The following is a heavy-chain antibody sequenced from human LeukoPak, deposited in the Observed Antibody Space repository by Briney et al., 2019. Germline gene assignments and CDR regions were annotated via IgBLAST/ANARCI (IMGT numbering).Heavy chain of an antibody. D-gene: IGHD6-19*01. CDR1: GFTFSNSA. CDR2: LSGSGITT. Sequence: GGSLRLSCAASGFTFSNSAISWVRQAPGKGLEWVSTLSGSGITTYYADSVKGRFTISRDNSKNTLYLQMSSLRAEDTAVYYCAKGIYSSGWSYFDYWGHGTLVTVSS. J-gene: IGHJ4*01. CDR3: AKGIYSSGWSYFDY. V-gene: IGHV3-23*01.